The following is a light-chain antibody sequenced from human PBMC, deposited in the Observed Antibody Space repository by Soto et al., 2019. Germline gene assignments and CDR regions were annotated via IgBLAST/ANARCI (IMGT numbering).Light chain of an antibody. Sequence: EIVMTKSPGTLSLSPGERATLSCRASQSFSSRYLAWYQQKHRQAARLLIYGASSSAAGIPDRFSGSGSGTDFTLTISSLEPEDFAVDYCQQYGSSLITFGQGTRLEI. J-gene: IGKJ5*01. V-gene: IGKV3-20*01. CDR1: QSFSSRY. CDR2: GAS. CDR3: QQYGSSLIT.